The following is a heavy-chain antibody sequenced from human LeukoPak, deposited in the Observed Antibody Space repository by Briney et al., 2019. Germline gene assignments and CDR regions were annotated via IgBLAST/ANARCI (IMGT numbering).Heavy chain of an antibody. V-gene: IGHV3-53*01. J-gene: IGHJ5*02. CDR1: GLTVSSNY. CDR2: IHTSGDT. Sequence: PGGSLRLSCAASGLTVSSNYMSWVRQAPGKGLEWVSAIHTSGDTCYADSVKGRFTISRDTSKNTLYLQINSLRVEDTAVYYCIVFGDSNHWGQGTLVTVSS. D-gene: IGHD4-17*01. CDR3: IVFGDSNH.